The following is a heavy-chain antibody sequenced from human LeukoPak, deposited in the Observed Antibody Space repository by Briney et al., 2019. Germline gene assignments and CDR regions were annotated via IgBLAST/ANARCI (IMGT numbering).Heavy chain of an antibody. CDR3: ARLGRDYVWGSYRF. V-gene: IGHV4-34*01. Sequence: PSETLSLTCAVYGGSFSGYYWSWIRQPPGKGLEWIGEINHSGSTNYNPSLKSRVTISVDTSKNQFSLKLSSVTAADTAVYYCARLGRDYVWGSYRFWGQGTLVTVSS. CDR1: GGSFSGYY. CDR2: INHSGST. J-gene: IGHJ4*02. D-gene: IGHD3-16*02.